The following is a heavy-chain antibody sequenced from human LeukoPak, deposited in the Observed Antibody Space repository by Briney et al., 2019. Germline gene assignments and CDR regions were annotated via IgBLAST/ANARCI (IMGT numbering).Heavy chain of an antibody. CDR1: GFTFTSSA. CDR2: IVVGSGNT. V-gene: IGHV1-58*02. Sequence: ASVKVSCKASGFTFTSSAMQWVRQARGQRLEWIGWIVVGSGNTNYAQKFQGRVTITADESTSTAYMELSSLRSEDTAVYYCARVWDEDWNDGIPSPLHAFDIWGQGTMVTVSS. CDR3: ARVWDEDWNDGIPSPLHAFDI. D-gene: IGHD1-1*01. J-gene: IGHJ3*02.